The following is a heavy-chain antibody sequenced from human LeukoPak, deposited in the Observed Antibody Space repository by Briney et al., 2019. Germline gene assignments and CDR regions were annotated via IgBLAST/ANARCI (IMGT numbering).Heavy chain of an antibody. CDR1: GYTFTNYP. CDR3: ARASEDSSSWILDYYGMDV. J-gene: IGHJ6*02. V-gene: IGHV7-4-1*02. CDR2: IGSNTGDP. D-gene: IGHD6-13*01. Sequence: ASVKVSCKASGYTFTNYPMNWVRQAPGQGLEWMGWIGSNTGDPTYAQGFTGRFVFSLDTSVSTAYLQISSLKAEDTAVYYCARASEDSSSWILDYYGMDVWGQGTTVTVSS.